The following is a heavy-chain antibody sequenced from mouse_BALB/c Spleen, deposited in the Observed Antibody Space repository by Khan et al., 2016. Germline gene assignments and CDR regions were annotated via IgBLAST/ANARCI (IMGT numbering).Heavy chain of an antibody. D-gene: IGHD2-2*01. CDR2: IWGDGTT. CDR1: GFSLIAYG. J-gene: IGHJ4*01. CDR3: ARDGWGYYAMDY. Sequence: QVQLKESGPGLVAPSQSLSITCTVSGFSLIAYGVNWVRQPPGKGLEWLGMIWGDGTTDFNLALKSRLNITKDNSKSQVFLKMNSLQTDDTARYYCARDGWGYYAMDYWGQGTSVTVSS. V-gene: IGHV2-6-7*01.